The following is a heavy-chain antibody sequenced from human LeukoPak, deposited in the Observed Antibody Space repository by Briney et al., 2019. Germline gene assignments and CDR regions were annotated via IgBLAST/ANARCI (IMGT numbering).Heavy chain of an antibody. J-gene: IGHJ5*02. CDR2: INQNAGT. V-gene: IGHV4-34*01. CDR1: GGSIRGYY. CDR3: ARGRTRLSWLDP. Sequence: SETLSLTCAVSGGSIRGYYWSWVRQSPGKGLEWIGDINQNAGTDYNPSPKSRVTMSIDSSKNQISLNVTAATAADTAIYYCARGRTRLSWLDPWGQGTLVTVSS. D-gene: IGHD6-6*01.